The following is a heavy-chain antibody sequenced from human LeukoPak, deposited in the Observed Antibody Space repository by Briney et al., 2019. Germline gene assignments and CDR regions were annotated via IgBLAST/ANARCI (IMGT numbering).Heavy chain of an antibody. CDR1: GGSISSYS. V-gene: IGHV4-59*01. CDR3: ARVGRGWYAFDY. Sequence: PSETLSLTCTVSGGSISSYSWSWIRQPPGKGLEWIGYIYYSGDTNYNPSLKSRVTMSVDTSKNQFSLKLSSVTAADTAVYYCARVGRGWYAFDYWGQGTLVTVSS. D-gene: IGHD6-19*01. CDR2: IYYSGDT. J-gene: IGHJ4*02.